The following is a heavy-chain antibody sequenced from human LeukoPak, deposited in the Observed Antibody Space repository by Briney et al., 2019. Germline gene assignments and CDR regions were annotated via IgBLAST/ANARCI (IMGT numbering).Heavy chain of an antibody. V-gene: IGHV4-4*09. D-gene: IGHD6-19*01. J-gene: IGHJ3*02. CDR3: ARDWSSGWSGDAFDI. CDR2: IYTSGST. Sequence: KSSETLSLTCTVSGGSISSYYWSWIRQPPGKGLEWIGYIYTSGSTNYNPSLKSRVTISVDTSKNQFSLKLSSVTAADTAVYYCARDWSSGWSGDAFDIWGQGTMVTVSS. CDR1: GGSISSYY.